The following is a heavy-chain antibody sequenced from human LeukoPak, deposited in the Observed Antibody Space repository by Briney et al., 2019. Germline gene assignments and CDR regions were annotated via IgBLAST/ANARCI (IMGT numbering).Heavy chain of an antibody. Sequence: PSETLSLTCTVSGGSISNYYWSWIRQPPGKGLEWIGSIYYSGSTYYNPSLKSRVTISVDTSKNQFSLKLSSVTAADTAVYCCARGPVVAATSWFDPWGQGTLVTVSS. D-gene: IGHD2-15*01. V-gene: IGHV4-39*07. J-gene: IGHJ5*02. CDR2: IYYSGST. CDR1: GGSISNYY. CDR3: ARGPVVAATSWFDP.